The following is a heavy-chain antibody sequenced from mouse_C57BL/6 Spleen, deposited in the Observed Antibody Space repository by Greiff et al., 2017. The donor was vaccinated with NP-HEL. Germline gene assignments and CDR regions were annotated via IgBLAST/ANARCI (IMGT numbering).Heavy chain of an antibody. CDR3: GLADYGSRAMDY. J-gene: IGHJ4*01. CDR2: IDPEDGET. D-gene: IGHD1-1*01. Sequence: EVQLQQSGAELVKPGASVKLSCTASGFNITDYYMHWVKQRPEQGLEWIGRIDPEDGETKYASKFPGKATITAATSSYTTYLQLSSLTSEDAAVYYCGLADYGSRAMDYRGQGTSVTGAS. V-gene: IGHV14-2*01. CDR1: GFNITDYY.